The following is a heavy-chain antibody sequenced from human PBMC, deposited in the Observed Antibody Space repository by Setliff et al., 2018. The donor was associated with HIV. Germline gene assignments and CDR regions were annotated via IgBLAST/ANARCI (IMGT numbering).Heavy chain of an antibody. CDR1: GFTFSSYA. CDR2: IYSGGRT. V-gene: IGHV3-23*03. J-gene: IGHJ5*02. Sequence: PGGSLRLSCAASGFTFSSYAMSWVRQAPGKGLEWVSLIYSGGRTHYADSVKGLFTVSRDNSKNMMHLQMNGLRPEDTAVYYCAKGVKWLDPWGQGTLVTVSS. CDR3: AKGVKWLDP. D-gene: IGHD3-10*01.